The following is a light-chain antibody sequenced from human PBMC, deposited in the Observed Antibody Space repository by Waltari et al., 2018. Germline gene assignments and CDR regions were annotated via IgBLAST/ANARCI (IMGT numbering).Light chain of an antibody. CDR3: QHYDNSPPWT. CDR1: QSFSSGY. CDR2: ATS. V-gene: IGKV3-20*01. Sequence: EIVPAQSPGTLSFPPGGRAPLSCRASQSFSSGYCARYQQRPGQPPRLLIYATSSRATGIPDRFSGSGSGTDFTLTISRLEPEDFAVYYCQHYDNSPPWTFGQGTKVEIK. J-gene: IGKJ1*01.